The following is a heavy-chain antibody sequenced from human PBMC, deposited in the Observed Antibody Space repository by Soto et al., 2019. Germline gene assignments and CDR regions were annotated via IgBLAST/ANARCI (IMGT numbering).Heavy chain of an antibody. Sequence: SVKVSCKASGYTFTSYYMHWVRQAPGQGLEWMGIINPSGGSTSYAQKFQGRVTMTRDTSTSTVYMELSSLRSEDTAVYYCARGPPGIAAAGTRPTDYWGQGTPVTVSS. D-gene: IGHD6-13*01. CDR3: ARGPPGIAAAGTRPTDY. V-gene: IGHV1-46*03. J-gene: IGHJ4*02. CDR2: INPSGGST. CDR1: GYTFTSYY.